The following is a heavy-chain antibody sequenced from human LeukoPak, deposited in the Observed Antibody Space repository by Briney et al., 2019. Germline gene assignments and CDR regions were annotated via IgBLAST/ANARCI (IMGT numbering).Heavy chain of an antibody. V-gene: IGHV3-21*01. J-gene: IGHJ4*02. CDR1: GFTFSSYS. CDR3: ARDLTTVTTGDDY. Sequence: GGSLRLSCAASGFTFSSYSMNWVRQAPGKGLELVSSISSSSSYIYYADSVKGRFTISRDNAKNSLYLQMNSLRAEDTAVYYCARDLTTVTTGDDYWGQGTLVTVSS. CDR2: ISSSSSYI. D-gene: IGHD4-17*01.